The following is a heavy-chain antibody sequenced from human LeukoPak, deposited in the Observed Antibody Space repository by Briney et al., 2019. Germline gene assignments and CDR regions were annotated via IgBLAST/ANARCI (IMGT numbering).Heavy chain of an antibody. J-gene: IGHJ4*02. CDR2: IDPNSGGT. V-gene: IGHV1-2*02. CDR1: GYTFSDYY. CDR3: ARGAFDY. Sequence: ASVTVSCKASGYTFSDYYIHWVRQAPGQGLEWMGWIDPNSGGTDYAQKFQGRVSMTSDPSISTAYMELSSLRSDDSAVYYCARGAFDYWGQGTLVTVSS.